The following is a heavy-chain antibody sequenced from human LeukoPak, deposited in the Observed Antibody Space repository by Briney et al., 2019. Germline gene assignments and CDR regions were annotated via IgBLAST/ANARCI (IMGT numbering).Heavy chain of an antibody. J-gene: IGHJ4*02. CDR3: ARVVDHDYGDYYLDY. V-gene: IGHV1-24*01. CDR1: GYTLTELS. CDR2: SDPEDGET. D-gene: IGHD4-17*01. Sequence: ASVKVSCKVSGYTLTELSMHWVRQAPGKGLEWMGGSDPEDGETIYAQKFQGRVTMTEDTSTDTAYMELSSLRSEDTAVYYCARVVDHDYGDYYLDYWGQGTLVTVSS.